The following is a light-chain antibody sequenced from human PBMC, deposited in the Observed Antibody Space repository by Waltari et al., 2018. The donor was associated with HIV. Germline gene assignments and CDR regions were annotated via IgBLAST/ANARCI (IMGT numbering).Light chain of an antibody. CDR1: QAIANS. Sequence: DIQMTQSPSSLSASVGDRVTITCRASQAIANSLAWYQQKPGKAPKLLVDVASRLERGVPSRFSGSGSGTDYILTISSLQPEDFATYYCQQYYTTPHTFGQGTKLEIK. CDR2: VAS. CDR3: QQYYTTPHT. J-gene: IGKJ2*01. V-gene: IGKV1-NL1*01.